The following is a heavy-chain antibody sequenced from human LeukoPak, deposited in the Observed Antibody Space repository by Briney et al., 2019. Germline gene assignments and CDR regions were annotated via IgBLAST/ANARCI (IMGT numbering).Heavy chain of an antibody. Sequence: GASVKVSCKXSGYTFTGYYMHWVRQAPGQGLEWMGRINPNSGGTNYAQKFQGRVTMTRDTSISTAYMELSRLRSDDTAVYYCARDGSRGSSSSGVRYGYWGQGTLVTVSS. V-gene: IGHV1-2*06. CDR1: GYTFTGYY. J-gene: IGHJ4*02. CDR2: INPNSGGT. CDR3: ARDGSRGSSSSGVRYGY. D-gene: IGHD6-6*01.